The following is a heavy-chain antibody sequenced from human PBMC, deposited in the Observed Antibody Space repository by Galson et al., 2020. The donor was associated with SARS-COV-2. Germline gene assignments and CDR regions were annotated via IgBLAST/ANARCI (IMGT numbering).Heavy chain of an antibody. J-gene: IGHJ4*02. CDR2: IYYSGST. CDR1: GGSLSRGGYY. Sequence: SENLSLTCPVSGGSLSRGGYYWRWIRQHPGKGLEWIGYIYYSGSTYYNPSLKSRVTISVDTSKNQFSLKLSSVTAADTAVYYCARVREAGYYRYYYFDYWGQGTLVTVSS. D-gene: IGHD3-9*01. V-gene: IGHV4-31*03. CDR3: ARVREAGYYRYYYFDY.